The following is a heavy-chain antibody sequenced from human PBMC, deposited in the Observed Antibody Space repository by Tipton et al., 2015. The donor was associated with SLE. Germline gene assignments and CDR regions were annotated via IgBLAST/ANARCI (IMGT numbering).Heavy chain of an antibody. CDR3: ARGESPGGTFDY. CDR2: IYTSGST. CDR1: GGSISSGSYH. Sequence: TLSLTCTVSGGSISSGSYHWSWIRQPAGKGLEWIGHIYTSGSTNYNPSLKSRVTISVDTSKKQFSLKVSSVTAADTAIYYCARGESPGGTFDYWGQGTLVTVSS. D-gene: IGHD1-26*01. V-gene: IGHV4-61*09. J-gene: IGHJ4*02.